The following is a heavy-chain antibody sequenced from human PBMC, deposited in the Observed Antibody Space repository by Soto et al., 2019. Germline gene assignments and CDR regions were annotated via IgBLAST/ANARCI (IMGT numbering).Heavy chain of an antibody. V-gene: IGHV1-69*01. Sequence: GASVKVSFKASGGTFSTYAISWVLQAPGQGLEWMGGIIPIFGTANYAQKFQGRVTITADESTSTAYMELSSLRSEDTAVYYCARDLRIAAAGTLDYWGQGTLVTVSS. J-gene: IGHJ4*02. CDR2: IIPIFGTA. D-gene: IGHD6-13*01. CDR3: ARDLRIAAAGTLDY. CDR1: GGTFSTYA.